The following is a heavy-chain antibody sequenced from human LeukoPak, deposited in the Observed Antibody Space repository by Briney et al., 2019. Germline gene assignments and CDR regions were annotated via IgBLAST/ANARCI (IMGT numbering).Heavy chain of an antibody. Sequence: GGSLRLSCAASGFTFSSYSMNWVRQAPGKGLEWVSSISSSSSYIYYADSVKGRFTISRDNAKNSLYLQMNSLRAEDTAVYYCARDPRGYSYGVDYWGQGTLVTVSS. CDR1: GFTFSSYS. D-gene: IGHD5-18*01. CDR3: ARDPRGYSYGVDY. CDR2: ISSSSSYI. J-gene: IGHJ4*02. V-gene: IGHV3-21*01.